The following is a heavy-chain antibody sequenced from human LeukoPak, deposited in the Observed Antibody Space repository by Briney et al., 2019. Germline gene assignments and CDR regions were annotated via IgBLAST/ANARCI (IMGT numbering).Heavy chain of an antibody. J-gene: IGHJ3*02. CDR2: ISYDGSNK. Sequence: GGSLRLSCAASGFTFSNYVIHWVRQAPGKGLEWVAVISYDGSNKYYADSVKGRFTISRDNSKNTLYLQMNSLRAEDTAVYYCAGHYDSSGYRVDVFDIWGQGTMVTVSS. CDR1: GFTFSNYV. V-gene: IGHV3-30-3*01. D-gene: IGHD3-22*01. CDR3: AGHYDSSGYRVDVFDI.